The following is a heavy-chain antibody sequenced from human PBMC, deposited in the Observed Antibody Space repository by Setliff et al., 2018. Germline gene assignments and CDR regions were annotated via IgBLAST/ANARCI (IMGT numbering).Heavy chain of an antibody. J-gene: IGHJ4*02. CDR3: ARMVRYCSMIACQRASGEEY. CDR1: GSTFSDSI. D-gene: IGHD3-22*01. V-gene: IGHV1-18*01. Sequence: GASVKVSCKASGSTFSDSIVNWVRQAPGQGLEWVGWLSPYSGNAYSAQKFQGRLTLTTDTSATTAYLELRGLTSGDTAIYYCARMVRYCSMIACQRASGEEYLGQGTLVTVSS. CDR2: LSPYSGNA.